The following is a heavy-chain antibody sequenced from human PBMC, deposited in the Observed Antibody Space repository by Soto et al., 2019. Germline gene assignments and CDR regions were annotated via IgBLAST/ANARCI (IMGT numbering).Heavy chain of an antibody. CDR1: GFTFDDYA. CDR2: ISWNSGSI. V-gene: IGHV3-9*01. D-gene: IGHD6-19*01. Sequence: GGSLRLSCAASGFTFDDYAMHWVRQAPGKGLEWVSGISWNSGSIGYADSVKGRFTISRDNAKNSLYLQMNSLRAEDTALYYCAKGVGWLPLDAFDIWGQGTMVTV. CDR3: AKGVGWLPLDAFDI. J-gene: IGHJ3*02.